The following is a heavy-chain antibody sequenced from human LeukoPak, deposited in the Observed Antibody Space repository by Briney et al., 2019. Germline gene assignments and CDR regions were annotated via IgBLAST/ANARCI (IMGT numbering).Heavy chain of an antibody. V-gene: IGHV3-30*04. D-gene: IGHD3-9*01. CDR3: ARGYDILTGTRGYFDY. CDR1: GFTFSSYA. J-gene: IGHJ4*02. Sequence: GRSLRLSCAASGFTFSSYAMHWVRQAPGKGLEWVAVISYDGSKKYYADSVKGRFTISRDNSKNTLYLQMNSLRAEDTAVYYCARGYDILTGTRGYFDYWGQGTLVTVSS. CDR2: ISYDGSKK.